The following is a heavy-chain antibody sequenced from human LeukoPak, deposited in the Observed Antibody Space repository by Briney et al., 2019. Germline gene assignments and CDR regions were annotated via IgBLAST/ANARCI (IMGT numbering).Heavy chain of an antibody. CDR1: GLTFSSYW. V-gene: IGHV3-74*01. J-gene: IGHJ4*02. Sequence: GGSLRLSCAASGLTFSSYWMHWVRQAPGKGLVWVSRINSDGSSTSYADSVKGRFTISRDNAKNTLYLQMNSLRGEDTAVYYCARERSSSGYPDDYWGRGTLVTVSS. CDR2: INSDGSST. CDR3: ARERSSSGYPDDY. D-gene: IGHD3-22*01.